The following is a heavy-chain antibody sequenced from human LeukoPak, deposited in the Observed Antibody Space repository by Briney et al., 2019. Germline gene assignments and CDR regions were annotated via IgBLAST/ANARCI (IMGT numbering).Heavy chain of an antibody. D-gene: IGHD2-15*01. CDR1: GGSISSYY. Sequence: SETLSLTCTVSGGSISSYYWSWIRQPPGKRLEWIGYIHYSGSTNYNPSLKSRVTISVDTSKNQFSLKLSSVTAADTAVYYCARVGMNCSGGSCYFLGGYFDYWGQGTLVTVSS. CDR3: ARVGMNCSGGSCYFLGGYFDY. CDR2: IHYSGST. J-gene: IGHJ4*02. V-gene: IGHV4-59*01.